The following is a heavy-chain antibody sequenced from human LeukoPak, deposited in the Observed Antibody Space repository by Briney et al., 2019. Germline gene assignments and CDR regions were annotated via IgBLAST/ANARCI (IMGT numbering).Heavy chain of an antibody. CDR1: GGTFSSYA. J-gene: IGHJ5*02. Sequence: SVKVSCKASGGTFSSYAISWVRQAPGQGLEWMGEIIPIFGTANYAQKFQGRVTITADESTSTAYMELSSLRSEDTAVYYCARALGVVGANWFDPWGQGTLVAVSS. D-gene: IGHD1-26*01. V-gene: IGHV1-69*13. CDR2: IIPIFGTA. CDR3: ARALGVVGANWFDP.